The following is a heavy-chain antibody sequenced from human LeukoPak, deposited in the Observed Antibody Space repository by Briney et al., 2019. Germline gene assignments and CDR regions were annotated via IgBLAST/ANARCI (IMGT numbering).Heavy chain of an antibody. V-gene: IGHV4-61*02. Sequence: PSETLSLTCTVSGGSISSGSYYWSWIRQPAGKGLEWIGRIYTSGSTNYNPSLKSRVTISVDTSKNQFSLKLIAVTAADTAVYYCAREGSSGYYDYFDYWGQGTLVTVSS. J-gene: IGHJ4*02. D-gene: IGHD3-22*01. CDR1: GGSISSGSYY. CDR3: AREGSSGYYDYFDY. CDR2: IYTSGST.